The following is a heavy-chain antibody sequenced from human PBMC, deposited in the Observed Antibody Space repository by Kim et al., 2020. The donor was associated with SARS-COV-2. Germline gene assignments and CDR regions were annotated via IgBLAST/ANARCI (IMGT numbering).Heavy chain of an antibody. D-gene: IGHD4-17*01. CDR1: GDSVSSNSAA. CDR2: TYYRSKWYN. J-gene: IGHJ6*02. V-gene: IGHV6-1*01. CDR3: ARDPTAVTTRSYYYYGMDV. Sequence: SQTLSLTCAISGDSVSSNSAAWNWIRQSPSRGLEWLGRTYYRSKWYNDYAVSVKSRITINPDTSKNQFSLQLNSVTPEDTAVYYCARDPTAVTTRSYYYYGMDVWGQGTTVTVSS.